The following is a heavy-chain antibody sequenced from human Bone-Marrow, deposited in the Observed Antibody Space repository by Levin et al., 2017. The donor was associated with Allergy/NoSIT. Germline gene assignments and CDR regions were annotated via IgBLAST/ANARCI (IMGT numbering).Heavy chain of an antibody. CDR2: ITFAGGAT. D-gene: IGHD1/OR15-1a*01. Sequence: PGGSLRLSCVVSGFRLGDYAMTWFRQPPGSGPEWVSSITFAGGATFYADSVKGRFTISRDNSRNTLFLQMNSLRVEDTALYYCAKDMRRGTRTTKYNSFDPWGQGTRVTVSS. CDR3: AKDMRRGTRTTKYNSFDP. V-gene: IGHV3-23*01. J-gene: IGHJ5*02. CDR1: GFRLGDYA.